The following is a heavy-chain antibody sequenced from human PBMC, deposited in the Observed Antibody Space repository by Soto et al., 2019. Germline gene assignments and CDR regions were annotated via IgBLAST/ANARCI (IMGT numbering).Heavy chain of an antibody. J-gene: IGHJ3*02. D-gene: IGHD6-6*01. CDR3: VHSRQKVLEDAFDI. CDR2: IYWTADK. Sequence: SGPSLRNSTQTLTLTCTLSGFSLNTSRMNVGWIRQPPGKALESIALIYWTADKRYSPSLQGRLTITKDTSKNHVVLPMTNMAPVDTATYYCVHSRQKVLEDAFDIWGQG. V-gene: IGHV2-5*01. CDR1: GFSLNTSRMN.